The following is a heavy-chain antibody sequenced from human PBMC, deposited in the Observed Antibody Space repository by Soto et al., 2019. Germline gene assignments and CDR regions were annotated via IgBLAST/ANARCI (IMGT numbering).Heavy chain of an antibody. Sequence: EVQLLESGGGLVQPGGSLRLSCAASGFTFSSYAMSWVRQAPGKGLEWVSAISGSGGSTYYADSVKGRFTISRDNSKNTLYLQMNSLRAEDTAVYYCAKGLLQPGENYYYGMDVWGQGTTVTVSS. V-gene: IGHV3-23*01. J-gene: IGHJ6*02. CDR3: AKGLLQPGENYYYGMDV. CDR2: ISGSGGST. D-gene: IGHD2-15*01. CDR1: GFTFSSYA.